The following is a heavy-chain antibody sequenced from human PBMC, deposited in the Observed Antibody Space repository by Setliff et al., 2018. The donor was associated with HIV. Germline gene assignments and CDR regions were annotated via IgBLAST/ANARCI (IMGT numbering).Heavy chain of an antibody. CDR3: ATLSGPVDH. Sequence: SETLSLTCSVSGGSISNFYWSWIRQPPGKGLEWVGHIYSTGDTNFNPSLKGRVTISVDMSKRQFSLHLTSVTAADTAVYYCATLSGPVDHWGQGTLVTVSS. CDR2: IYSTGDT. J-gene: IGHJ4*02. CDR1: GGSISNFY. D-gene: IGHD3-3*01. V-gene: IGHV4-4*09.